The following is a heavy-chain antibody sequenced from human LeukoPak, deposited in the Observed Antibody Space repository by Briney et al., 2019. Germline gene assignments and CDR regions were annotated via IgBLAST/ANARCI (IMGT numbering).Heavy chain of an antibody. Sequence: GGSLRLSCAASGFTSSSYWMHWVRQVPGKGLVWVSRISGDGTARNCADSVKGRFTISRDDAKNTVDLQMNSLRGEDTAVYYCVRGRGSYGWFDPWGQGTLVTVSS. CDR1: GFTSSSYW. D-gene: IGHD3-10*01. J-gene: IGHJ5*02. V-gene: IGHV3-74*01. CDR2: ISGDGTAR. CDR3: VRGRGSYGWFDP.